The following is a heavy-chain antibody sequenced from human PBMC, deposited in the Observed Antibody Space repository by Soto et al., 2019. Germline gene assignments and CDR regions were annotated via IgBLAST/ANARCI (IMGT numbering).Heavy chain of an antibody. V-gene: IGHV1-3*01. CDR2: INAGNGNT. CDR1: GYTFTSYA. Sequence: QVQLVQSGAEVKKPGASVKVSCKASGYTFTSYAMHWVRQAPGQRLEWMGWINAGNGNTKYSQKFQGRVTITRDTSASTAHMEMSSLRSEDTAVYYGERGDGYYYFDYWGQGTLVTVSS. J-gene: IGHJ4*02. CDR3: ERGDGYYYFDY. D-gene: IGHD3-22*01.